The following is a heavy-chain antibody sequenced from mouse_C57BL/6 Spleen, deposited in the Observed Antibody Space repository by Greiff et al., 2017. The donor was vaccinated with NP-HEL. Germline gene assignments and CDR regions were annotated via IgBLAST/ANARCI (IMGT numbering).Heavy chain of an antibody. Sequence: EVKLVESGGGLVKPGGSLKLSCAASGFTFSDYGMHWVRQAPEKGLEWVAYISSGSSTIYYADTVKGRFTISRDNAKNTLFLQRTSLRSEDTAMYYCARKDITTVVATGGAMDYWGQGTSVTVSS. J-gene: IGHJ4*01. D-gene: IGHD1-1*01. V-gene: IGHV5-17*01. CDR2: ISSGSSTI. CDR1: GFTFSDYG. CDR3: ARKDITTVVATGGAMDY.